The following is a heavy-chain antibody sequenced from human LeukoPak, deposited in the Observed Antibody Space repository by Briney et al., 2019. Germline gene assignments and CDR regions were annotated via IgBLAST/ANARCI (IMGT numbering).Heavy chain of an antibody. CDR3: AKRRLQLGAKDAFDI. CDR1: GYTFTSYD. Sequence: GASVKVSCKASGYTFTSYDINWVRQATGQGLEWMGWMNPNSGNTGYAQKFQGRVTMTRNTSISTAYMELSSLRSEDTAVYYCAKRRLQLGAKDAFDIWGQRTMVTVSS. D-gene: IGHD1-26*01. J-gene: IGHJ3*02. CDR2: MNPNSGNT. V-gene: IGHV1-8*01.